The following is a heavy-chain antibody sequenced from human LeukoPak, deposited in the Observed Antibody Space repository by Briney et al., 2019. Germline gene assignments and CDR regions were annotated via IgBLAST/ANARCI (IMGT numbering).Heavy chain of an antibody. J-gene: IGHJ4*02. CDR3: AKKRWVVVTAMDS. CDR2: ISGSGGST. Sequence: GGSLRLSCAASGSTFSSYAMSWVRQAPGKGLEWVSAISGSGGSTYYADSVKGRFTISRDNSKNTLYLQMNSLRAEDTAVYYCAKKRWVVVTAMDSWGQGTLVTVSS. D-gene: IGHD2-21*02. CDR1: GSTFSSYA. V-gene: IGHV3-23*01.